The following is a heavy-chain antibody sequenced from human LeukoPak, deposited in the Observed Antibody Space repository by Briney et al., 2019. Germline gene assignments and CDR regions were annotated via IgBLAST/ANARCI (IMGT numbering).Heavy chain of an antibody. Sequence: SVKVSCKASGGKFGSYSLTWVRQAPGQGLEWVGRIIPLFGTINYAQEFQDRVTLSAYDSTGTAYMELRSLSSDDTAVYYCARVLFWSYFDFWSGPLDDLDVWGQGTLVTVSS. D-gene: IGHD3-3*01. CDR1: GGKFGSYS. V-gene: IGHV1-69*13. CDR3: ARVLFWSYFDFWSGPLDDLDV. J-gene: IGHJ3*01. CDR2: IIPLFGTI.